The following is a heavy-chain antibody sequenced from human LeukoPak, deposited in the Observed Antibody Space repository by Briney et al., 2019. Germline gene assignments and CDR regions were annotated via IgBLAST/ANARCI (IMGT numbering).Heavy chain of an antibody. CDR1: GGSIRSDY. J-gene: IGHJ5*02. CDR2: ISYSGGT. Sequence: PSETLSLTCSVSGGSIRSDYWAWIRQSPEKGLEWIGYISYSGGTNYKPSLESRVTISRDTSKNHFSLNLYSVTAADTAVYYCARHTEQQLFDPWGQGTLVTVSS. CDR3: ARHTEQQLFDP. V-gene: IGHV4-59*08. D-gene: IGHD6-13*01.